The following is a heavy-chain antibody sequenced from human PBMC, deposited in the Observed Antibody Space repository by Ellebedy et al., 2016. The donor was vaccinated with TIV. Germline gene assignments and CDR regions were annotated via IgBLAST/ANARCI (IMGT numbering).Heavy chain of an antibody. V-gene: IGHV3-30*02. D-gene: IGHD4-17*01. Sequence: LSLTCAASGFTFSSCGMHWVRQAPGKGLEWVAFIRYDGSNKYYADSVKGRFTISRDNSKNTLYLQMNSLRAEDTAVYYWAKDPDVHYGLFDYWGQGTLVTVSS. J-gene: IGHJ4*02. CDR1: GFTFSSCG. CDR3: AKDPDVHYGLFDY. CDR2: IRYDGSNK.